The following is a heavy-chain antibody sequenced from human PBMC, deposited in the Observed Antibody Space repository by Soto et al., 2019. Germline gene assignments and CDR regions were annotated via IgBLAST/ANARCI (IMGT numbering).Heavy chain of an antibody. CDR1: GYTFTSYG. D-gene: IGHD6-19*01. Sequence: QVQLVQSGAEVKKPGASVKVSCKASGYTFTSYGISWVRQAPGQGLEWMGWISAYNGNTNYAQKLQGRVTMTTDTSTSTAYMELRSLRSDDTAVYYCAREISGGWYPNYSYYYGMDVWGQGTTVTVSS. V-gene: IGHV1-18*01. CDR3: AREISGGWYPNYSYYYGMDV. CDR2: ISAYNGNT. J-gene: IGHJ6*02.